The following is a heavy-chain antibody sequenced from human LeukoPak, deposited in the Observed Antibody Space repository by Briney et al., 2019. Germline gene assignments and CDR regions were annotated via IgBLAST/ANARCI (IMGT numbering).Heavy chain of an antibody. CDR1: GGSISSGDYY. Sequence: PSETLSLTCTVSGGSISSGDYYWSWIRQPPGKGLEWIGYIYYSGSTYYNPSLKSRVTISVDTSKNQSSLKLSSVTAADTAVYYCARDPLVVVAATRYYYYGIDVWGKGTTVTVSS. V-gene: IGHV4-30-4*01. J-gene: IGHJ6*04. CDR2: IYYSGST. CDR3: ARDPLVVVAATRYYYYGIDV. D-gene: IGHD2-15*01.